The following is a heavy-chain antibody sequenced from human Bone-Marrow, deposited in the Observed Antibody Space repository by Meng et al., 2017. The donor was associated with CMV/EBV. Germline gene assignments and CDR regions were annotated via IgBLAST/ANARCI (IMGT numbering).Heavy chain of an antibody. J-gene: IGHJ2*01. CDR3: ARARTPYDL. CDR1: GYPFTDYY. CDR2: INPNNGGT. Sequence: KVSCKASGYPFTDYYMHWVRQAPGHGLEWVGWINPNNGGTNYAQRFQGRVTMTRDTSTSTAYMELSGLRSDDTAVYYCARARTPYDLWGRGTLVTVSS. V-gene: IGHV1-2*02.